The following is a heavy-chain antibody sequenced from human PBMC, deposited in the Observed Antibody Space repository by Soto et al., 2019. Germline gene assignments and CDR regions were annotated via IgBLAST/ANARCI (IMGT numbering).Heavy chain of an antibody. V-gene: IGHV3-48*03. Sequence: EVQLVESGGGLVQPGGSLRLSCAASGFTFSSYEMNWVRQAPGKGLEGVSYISSSGTTIYYADPVKGRFTSSRDNAKNSLYLQVNSLRAEDTAVYYCARTAIPFSSWYRFDHWGQGTLVTVSS. J-gene: IGHJ4*02. CDR3: ARTAIPFSSWYRFDH. CDR2: ISSSGTTI. D-gene: IGHD6-13*01. CDR1: GFTFSSYE.